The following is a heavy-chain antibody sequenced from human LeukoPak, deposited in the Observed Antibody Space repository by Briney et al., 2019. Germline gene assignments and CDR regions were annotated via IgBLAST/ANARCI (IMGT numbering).Heavy chain of an antibody. D-gene: IGHD6-19*01. CDR2: NSAYNGHT. Sequence: ASVKVSCKASGYSFTSSGISWVRQAPGHGQELMGWNSAYNGHTNYAQKLQGRVTMATDTSTSTAYLELRSLRSDATAVYYCARDKDMGAVAGTFDYWGQGTLVTVSS. CDR1: GYSFTSSG. V-gene: IGHV1-18*01. CDR3: ARDKDMGAVAGTFDY. J-gene: IGHJ4*02.